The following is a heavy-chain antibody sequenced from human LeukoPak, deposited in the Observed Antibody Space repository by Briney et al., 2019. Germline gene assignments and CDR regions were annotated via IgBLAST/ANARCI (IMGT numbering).Heavy chain of an antibody. Sequence: GGTLRLSCAASGVTFRNYLLHWVRQAPGKGLVWVSRINIDETTAYTDSVKGRFTISRDNAQNTVSLQMNSLRAADTAVYFCGRGGVGIDSWGQGTTVIVSS. D-gene: IGHD2-8*01. CDR2: INIDETTA. J-gene: IGHJ3*02. CDR1: GVTFRNYL. V-gene: IGHV3-74*01. CDR3: GRGGVGIDS.